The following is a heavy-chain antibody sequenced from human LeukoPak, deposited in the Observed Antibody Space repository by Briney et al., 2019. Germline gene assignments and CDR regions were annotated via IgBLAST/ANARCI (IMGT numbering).Heavy chain of an antibody. J-gene: IGHJ6*03. V-gene: IGHV4-59*01. CDR3: ASMLSGSYYYYMDV. Sequence: PSETLSLTCTVSGGSISSYYWSWIRQPPGKGLEWIGYIYYSGSTNYNPSLKSRVTISVDTSKNQFSLKLSSVTAADTAVYYCASMLSGSYYYYMDVWGKGTTVTVSS. CDR1: GGSISSYY. CDR2: IYYSGST. D-gene: IGHD3-16*01.